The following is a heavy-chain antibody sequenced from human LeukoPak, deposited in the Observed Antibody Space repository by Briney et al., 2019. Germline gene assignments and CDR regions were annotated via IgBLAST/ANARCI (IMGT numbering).Heavy chain of an antibody. CDR2: SVTSGST. D-gene: IGHD5-24*01. CDR3: ATKMHGPFDH. Sequence: GGSLRLSCAASGFTFSSYNLYWVRQAPGKGLEWVSSSVTSGSTYYADSVRGRFTISRDNATSSLYLQMSSLSVEATAVYYCATKMHGPFDHWGQGTLVTVSS. CDR1: GFTFSSYN. J-gene: IGHJ4*02. V-gene: IGHV3-21*01.